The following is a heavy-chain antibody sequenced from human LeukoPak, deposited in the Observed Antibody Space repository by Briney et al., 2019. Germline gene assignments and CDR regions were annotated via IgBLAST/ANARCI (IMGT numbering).Heavy chain of an antibody. V-gene: IGHV3-74*01. CDR1: GFTFSSYS. D-gene: IGHD4-17*01. Sequence: GGSLRLSCAASGFTFSSYSMNWVRQTPGKGLVWVSRINSDGSSTNYADSVKGRFTISRDNAKNTLYLQMNSLRAEDTAVYYCARDRRDYGDQGGRHFDLWGRGTLVTVSS. CDR2: INSDGSST. J-gene: IGHJ2*01. CDR3: ARDRRDYGDQGGRHFDL.